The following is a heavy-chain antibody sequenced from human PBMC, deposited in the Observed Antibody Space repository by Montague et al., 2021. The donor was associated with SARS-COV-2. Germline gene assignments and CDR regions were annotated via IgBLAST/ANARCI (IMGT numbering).Heavy chain of an antibody. D-gene: IGHD3-3*01. Sequence: SETLSLTCTVSGGSISSSSYYWGWIRQPPGKGLEWIGSIYYSGSTYYNPSLKSRVTISVDTSKNQFSLKLSSVTAADTAVYYYARHGLAGITIFGVVTPRGGFDIWGQGTMVTVSS. V-gene: IGHV4-39*01. CDR1: GGSISSSSYY. CDR2: IYYSGST. J-gene: IGHJ3*02. CDR3: ARHGLAGITIFGVVTPRGGFDI.